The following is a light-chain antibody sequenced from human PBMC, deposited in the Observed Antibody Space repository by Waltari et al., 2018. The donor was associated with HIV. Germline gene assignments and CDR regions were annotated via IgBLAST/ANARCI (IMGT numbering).Light chain of an antibody. V-gene: IGLV3-19*02. CDR2: GKN. CDR1: SNKNYY. Sequence: SSELTQDPAVSVALGQTVRLTCQGDSNKNYYASWYQQKAGQAPVLVLYGKNIRPSGISDRFSGSSFGNTASLTITSAQAEDEADYYCQVWDGSTDHPYVLFGGGTKLTVL. CDR3: QVWDGSTDHPYVL. J-gene: IGLJ2*01.